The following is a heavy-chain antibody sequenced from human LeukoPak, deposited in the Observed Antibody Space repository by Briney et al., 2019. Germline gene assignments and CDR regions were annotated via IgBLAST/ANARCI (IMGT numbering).Heavy chain of an antibody. V-gene: IGHV4-4*07. J-gene: IGHJ4*02. CDR2: IYTRGSA. CDR1: GASIKTYS. D-gene: IGHD5-12*01. Sequence: KPSAPPSLTCTVSGASIKTYSWSWIRQPAAKGLEWSGHIYTRGSANYNPSLKSRVTMSVDTSKNQFSLRLSCVTAADTAIYYCAREWHHVFDYWGQGILVTVSS. CDR3: AREWHHVFDY.